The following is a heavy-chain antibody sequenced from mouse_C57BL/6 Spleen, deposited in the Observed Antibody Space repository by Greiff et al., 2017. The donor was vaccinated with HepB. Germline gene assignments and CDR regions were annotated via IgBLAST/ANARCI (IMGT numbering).Heavy chain of an antibody. CDR1: GYTFTDYN. J-gene: IGHJ2*01. CDR2: INPNNGGT. CDR3: ADGYYPLY. Sequence: VQLKESGPELVKPGASVKMSCKASGYTFTDYNMHWVKQSHGKSLEWIGYINPNNGGTSYNQKFKGKATLTVNKSSSTAYMELRSLTSEDSAVYYCADGYYPLYWGQGTTLTVSS. D-gene: IGHD2-3*01. V-gene: IGHV1-22*01.